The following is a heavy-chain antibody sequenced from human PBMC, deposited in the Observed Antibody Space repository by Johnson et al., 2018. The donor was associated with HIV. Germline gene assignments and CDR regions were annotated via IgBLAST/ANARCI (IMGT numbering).Heavy chain of an antibody. CDR3: AKDQGGTYNLGAFDS. CDR1: GLNFSDYS. D-gene: IGHD1-14*01. CDR2: ISYDGSNK. J-gene: IGHJ3*01. Sequence: QVQLVESGGGVVQPGRSMRLSCAASGLNFSDYSMHWVRQAPGKGLAWVAIISYDGSNKYYADSVKGRFTISRDNSNNTLYLQMNSLRPEDTALYYCAKDQGGTYNLGAFDSWGQGTMVTVSS. V-gene: IGHV3-30*04.